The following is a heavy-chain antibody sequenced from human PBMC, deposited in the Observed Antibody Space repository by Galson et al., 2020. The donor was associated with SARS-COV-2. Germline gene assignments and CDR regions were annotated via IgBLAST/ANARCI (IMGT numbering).Heavy chain of an antibody. V-gene: IGHV3-21*01. CDR3: ARVWPMNSGYDSHYYYYYGMDV. D-gene: IGHD5-12*01. CDR1: GFTFSSYS. J-gene: IGHJ6*02. CDR2: ISSSSSYI. Sequence: GGSLRLSCAASGFTFSSYSMNWVRQAPGKGLEWVSSISSSSSYIYYADSVKGRFTISRDNAKNSLYLQMNSLRAEDTAVYYCARVWPMNSGYDSHYYYYYGMDVWGQGTTVTVSS.